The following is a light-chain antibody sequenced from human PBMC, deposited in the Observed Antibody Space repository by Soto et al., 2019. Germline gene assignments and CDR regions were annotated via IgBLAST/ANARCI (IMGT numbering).Light chain of an antibody. CDR3: QQYYNTPLYT. J-gene: IGKJ2*01. Sequence: DIVMTQSPDSLAVSLGERATISCKSSQTVLYSSNNKNYLAWYQQKPGQPLKLLIYWASTRESGVPDRFSGSASGTDFTLTISSLQAEDVAVYYCQQYYNTPLYTFGQGTKLEIK. CDR2: WAS. CDR1: QTVLYSSNNKNY. V-gene: IGKV4-1*01.